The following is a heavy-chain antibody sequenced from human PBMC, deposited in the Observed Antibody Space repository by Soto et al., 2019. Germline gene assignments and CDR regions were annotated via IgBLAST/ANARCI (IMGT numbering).Heavy chain of an antibody. Sequence: GGSLRLSCAASGFTFSSYAMHWVRQAPGKGLEWVAVISYDGSNKYYADSVKGRFTISRDNSKNTLYLQMNSLRAEDTAVYYCARGEVDTAMVSPLPRYYYYGMDVWGQGTTVTVSS. CDR2: ISYDGSNK. CDR1: GFTFSSYA. J-gene: IGHJ6*02. V-gene: IGHV3-30-3*01. CDR3: ARGEVDTAMVSPLPRYYYYGMDV. D-gene: IGHD5-18*01.